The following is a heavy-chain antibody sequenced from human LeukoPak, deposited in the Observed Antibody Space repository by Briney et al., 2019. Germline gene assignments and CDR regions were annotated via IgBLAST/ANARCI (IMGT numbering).Heavy chain of an antibody. CDR3: ARDTDSSGWYGAFDI. CDR2: IYHSGST. CDR1: GGSISSSNW. J-gene: IGHJ3*02. D-gene: IGHD6-19*01. Sequence: KPSETLSLTCTVSGGSISSSNWWSWVRQPPGKGLEWIGEIYHSGSTNYNPSLKSRVTISVDKSKNQFSLKLSSVTAADTAVYYCARDTDSSGWYGAFDIWGQGTMVTVSS. V-gene: IGHV4-4*02.